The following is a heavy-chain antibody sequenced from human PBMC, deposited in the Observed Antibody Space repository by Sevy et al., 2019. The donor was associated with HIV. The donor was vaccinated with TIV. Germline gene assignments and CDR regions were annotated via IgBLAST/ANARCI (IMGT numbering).Heavy chain of an antibody. CDR3: ARLRDGYNLDYYYGMDV. CDR1: GYSFTSYW. Sequence: GESLKISCKGSGYSFTSYWIGWVRQMPGKGLEWMGIIYPGDSDTRYSPSFQGQVTISADKSISTAYLQWISLKASDTAMYYCARLRDGYNLDYYYGMDVWGQGTTVTVSS. J-gene: IGHJ6*02. V-gene: IGHV5-51*01. D-gene: IGHD5-12*01. CDR2: IYPGDSDT.